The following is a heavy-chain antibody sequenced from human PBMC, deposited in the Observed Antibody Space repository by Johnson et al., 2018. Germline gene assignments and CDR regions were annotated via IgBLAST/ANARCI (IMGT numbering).Heavy chain of an antibody. D-gene: IGHD3-10*01. V-gene: IGHV3-30*03. J-gene: IGHJ6*02. CDR1: GFTFSSYG. CDR3: AREGDGGFWVGPMDV. Sequence: QVQLVQSGGGLVKPGRSLRLSCAASGFTFSSYGMHWVRQAPGKGLEWGAVISYDGSNKYYADSVKGRFTIYRDNSKKTLFLQMNSLRAEDTAVYDCAREGDGGFWVGPMDVWGQGTTVTVSS. CDR2: ISYDGSNK.